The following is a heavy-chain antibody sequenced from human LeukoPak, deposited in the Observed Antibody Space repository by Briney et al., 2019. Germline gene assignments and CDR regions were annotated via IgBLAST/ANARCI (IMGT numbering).Heavy chain of an antibody. CDR1: GGSISSGDY. J-gene: IGHJ6*03. CDR2: IYHSGST. D-gene: IGHD3-10*01. CDR3: ARITGSYYYYYMDV. V-gene: IGHV4-38-2*02. Sequence: SETLSLTCTVSGGSISSGDYWGWIRQPPGKGLEWIGNIYHSGSTFYNPSLKGRVTISVHTSKNQFSLKLSSVTAADTAVYYCARITGSYYYYYMDVWGKGTTVTVSS.